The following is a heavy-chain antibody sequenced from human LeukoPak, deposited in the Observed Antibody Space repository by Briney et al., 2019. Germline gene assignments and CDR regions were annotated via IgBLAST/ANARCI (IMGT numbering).Heavy chain of an antibody. CDR1: GFTFSHYW. D-gene: IGHD7-27*01. Sequence: PGGSLRLSCAASGFTFSHYWMAWVRQAPGKGLEWVAIIRPDANDGSYADSVKGRFTISRDNAKNSLYLQLNSLRAEDTAVYFCARADWGSIDYWGQGALVTVSS. CDR3: ARADWGSIDY. J-gene: IGHJ4*02. CDR2: IRPDANDG. V-gene: IGHV3-7*01.